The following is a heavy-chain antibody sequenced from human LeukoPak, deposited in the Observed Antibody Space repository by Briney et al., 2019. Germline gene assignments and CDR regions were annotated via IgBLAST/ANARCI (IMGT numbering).Heavy chain of an antibody. CDR1: GFTFSRYS. J-gene: IGHJ3*02. CDR3: ARDGSLVGQQSDDAFDI. Sequence: PGGSLRLSCAASGFTFSRYSMNWVRQAPGKGLEWVSSISSSSSYIYYADSVKGRFTISRDNAKNSLYLQMNSLRAEDTTVYYCARDGSLVGQQSDDAFDIWGQGTMVTVSS. CDR2: ISSSSSYI. V-gene: IGHV3-21*01. D-gene: IGHD6-13*01.